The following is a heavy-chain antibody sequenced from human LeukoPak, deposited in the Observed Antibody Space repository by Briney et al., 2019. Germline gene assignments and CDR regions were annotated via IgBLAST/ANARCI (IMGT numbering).Heavy chain of an antibody. V-gene: IGHV3-30*04. CDR3: AKDKHRDTAMVLYYYYYGMDV. D-gene: IGHD5-18*01. CDR1: GFTFTSYA. Sequence: GRSLRLSCAASGFTFTSYAMHWVRRAPGKGLEWVAVISYDGSNKYYADSVKGRFTISRDNSKNTLYLQMNSLRAEDTAVYYCAKDKHRDTAMVLYYYYYGMDVWGQGTTVTVSS. J-gene: IGHJ6*02. CDR2: ISYDGSNK.